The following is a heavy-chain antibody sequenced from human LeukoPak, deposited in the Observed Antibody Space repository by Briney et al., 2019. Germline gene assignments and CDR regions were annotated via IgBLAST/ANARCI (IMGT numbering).Heavy chain of an antibody. D-gene: IGHD6-19*01. V-gene: IGHV4-59*08. Sequence: PSETLSLTCTVSGGSISSYYWSWIRQPPGKGLEWIGYIYYSGSTNYNPSLKSRVTISVDTSKNQFSLRLSSVTAADTAVYYCAGAGLQTFDYWGQGTLVTVSS. CDR3: AGAGLQTFDY. CDR2: IYYSGST. J-gene: IGHJ4*02. CDR1: GGSISSYY.